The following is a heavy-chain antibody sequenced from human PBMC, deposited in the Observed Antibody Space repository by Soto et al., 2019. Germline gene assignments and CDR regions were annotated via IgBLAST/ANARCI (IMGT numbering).Heavy chain of an antibody. Sequence: GGSLRLSCAVSGFTFSSYWMSWVRQAPGKGLEWVANIKEDGSEKYYVDSVKGRFTISRDNAKNSLYLQMNSLRAEDTAVYYCARVLWGHTDYWGQGTLVTVSS. V-gene: IGHV3-7*03. J-gene: IGHJ4*02. CDR1: GFTFSSYW. D-gene: IGHD3-10*01. CDR2: IKEDGSEK. CDR3: ARVLWGHTDY.